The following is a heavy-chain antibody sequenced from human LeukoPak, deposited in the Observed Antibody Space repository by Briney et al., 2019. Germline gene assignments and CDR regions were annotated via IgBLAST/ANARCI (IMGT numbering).Heavy chain of an antibody. CDR3: AVVPDMVRGADKDY. V-gene: IGHV1-24*01. Sequence: ASVKVSCKVSGYTLTELSMHWVRQAPGKGLEWMGGFDPEDGETIYAQKFQGRVTMTEDTSTDTAYMELSSLRSEDTAVYYCAVVPDMVRGADKDYWGQGTLDTVSS. J-gene: IGHJ4*02. CDR1: GYTLTELS. CDR2: FDPEDGET. D-gene: IGHD3-10*01.